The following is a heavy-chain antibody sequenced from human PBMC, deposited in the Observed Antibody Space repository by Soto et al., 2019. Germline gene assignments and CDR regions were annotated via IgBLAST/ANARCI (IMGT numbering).Heavy chain of an antibody. V-gene: IGHV2-5*02. D-gene: IGHD3-22*01. CDR3: AHIPRNYYDSSGYYFRRGRNWFDP. Sequence: QITLKESGPTLVKPTQTLTLTCTFSGFSLSTSGVGVGWIRQPPGKALEWLARIYWDDDKRYSPSLKSRHTITKDTSKNQVVLTMTNMDPVDTATYYCAHIPRNYYDSSGYYFRRGRNWFDPWGQGTLVTVSS. CDR1: GFSLSTSGVG. J-gene: IGHJ5*02. CDR2: IYWDDDK.